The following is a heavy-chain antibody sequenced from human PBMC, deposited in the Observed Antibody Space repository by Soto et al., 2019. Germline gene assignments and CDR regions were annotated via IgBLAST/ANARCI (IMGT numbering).Heavy chain of an antibody. D-gene: IGHD3-10*01. CDR1: GYTFTSYG. V-gene: IGHV1-18*04. J-gene: IGHJ6*02. Sequence: QVQLVQSGAEVKKPGASVKVSCKASGYTFTSYGISWVRQAPGQGLEWMGWTSAYNGNTNYAQKLQGRVTMTTDTSTSTAYMELRSLRSDGTAVYYCARDPFTGLWFGELLKPYYYYGMDVWGQGTTVTVSS. CDR3: ARDPFTGLWFGELLKPYYYYGMDV. CDR2: TSAYNGNT.